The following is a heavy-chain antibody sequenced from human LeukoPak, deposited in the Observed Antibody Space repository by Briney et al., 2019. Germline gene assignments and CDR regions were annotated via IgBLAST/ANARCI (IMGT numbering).Heavy chain of an antibody. D-gene: IGHD6-13*01. CDR3: ARVTSSSWGALFDI. V-gene: IGHV4-30-2*01. J-gene: IGHJ3*02. Sequence: SQTLPLTCTVSGGSISSGGYYWSWIRQPPGKGLEWIGYIYHSGSTYYNPSLKSRVTISVDRSKNQFSLKLSSVTAADTAVYYCARVTSSSWGALFDIWGQGTMVTVSS. CDR1: GGSISSGGYY. CDR2: IYHSGST.